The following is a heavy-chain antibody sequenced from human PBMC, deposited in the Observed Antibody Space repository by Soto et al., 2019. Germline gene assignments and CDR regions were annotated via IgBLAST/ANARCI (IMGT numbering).Heavy chain of an antibody. CDR1: GGSISHHP. CDR2: IFYNGST. V-gene: IGHV4-59*11. CDR3: ARSFFP. Sequence: QLQLQESGPGLVRPSETLSLTCIVYGGSISHHPWSWVRQPPGKGLEWIGYIFYNGSTNYNPSLTSRVTISVDMSKNHLSLTLTSVTTADTAVYYCARSFFPWGQGTLVTVSS. J-gene: IGHJ5*02.